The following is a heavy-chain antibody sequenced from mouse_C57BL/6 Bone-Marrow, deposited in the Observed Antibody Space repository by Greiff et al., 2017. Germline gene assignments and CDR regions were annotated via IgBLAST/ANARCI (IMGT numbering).Heavy chain of an antibody. D-gene: IGHD2-4*01. J-gene: IGHJ1*03. CDR3: SQDGSDYDWYFDV. Sequence: EVHLVESGPGLVKPSQTVFLTCTVTGISITTGNYRWSWIRQFPGNKLEWIGYIYYSGTITYNPSLTSRTTITRDTPKNQFFLEMNSLSAENTATYYCSQDGSDYDWYFDVWGTGTTVTVSS. CDR1: GISITTGNYR. V-gene: IGHV3-5*01. CDR2: IYYSGTI.